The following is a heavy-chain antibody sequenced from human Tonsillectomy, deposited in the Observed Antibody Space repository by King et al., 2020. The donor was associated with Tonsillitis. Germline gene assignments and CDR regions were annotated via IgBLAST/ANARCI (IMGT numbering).Heavy chain of an antibody. CDR2: INIDGSNT. J-gene: IGHJ5*02. D-gene: IGHD2-15*01. CDR1: GFTFSSYW. CDR3: ASALTYCSGGSCDTQRWFDP. V-gene: IGHV3-74*01. Sequence: VQLVESGGGLVQPGGSLRLSCAASGFTFSSYWMHWVRQAPGKGLVWVSRINIDGSNTSYADSVKGRFTISRDNAKNTLYLQMNSLRAEDTAVYYCASALTYCSGGSCDTQRWFDPWGQGTLVTVSS.